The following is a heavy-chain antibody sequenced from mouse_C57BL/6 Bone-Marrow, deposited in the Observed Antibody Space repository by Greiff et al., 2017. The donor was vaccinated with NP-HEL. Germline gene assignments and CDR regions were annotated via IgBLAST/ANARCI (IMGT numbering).Heavy chain of an antibody. Sequence: QVQLQQPGAELVKPGASVKMSCKASGYTFTSYWITWVKQRPGQGLEWIGDISPGSGSTNYNEKFKSKATLTVDTSSSTAYMQLSSLTSEDSAVYYCARSRTGTEAMDDWGQGTSVTVSS. CDR3: ARSRTGTEAMDD. V-gene: IGHV1-55*01. CDR2: ISPGSGST. CDR1: GYTFTSYW. J-gene: IGHJ4*01. D-gene: IGHD4-1*01.